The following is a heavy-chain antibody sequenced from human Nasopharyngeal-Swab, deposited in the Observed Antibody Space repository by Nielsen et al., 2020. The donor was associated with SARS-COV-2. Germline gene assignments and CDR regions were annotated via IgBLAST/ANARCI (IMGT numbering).Heavy chain of an antibody. J-gene: IGHJ4*02. D-gene: IGHD3/OR15-3a*01. Sequence: GESLKISCAASGFRFPYFGLHWVRQAPGKGLEWVAVTSSDESHKYYASSVRDRFTISRDNSRNTLYLQMNSLTTEDTAIYYCARDMIVGPPDYFDHWGQGAQVIVSS. CDR2: TSSDESHK. CDR1: GFRFPYFG. CDR3: ARDMIVGPPDYFDH. V-gene: IGHV3-30*19.